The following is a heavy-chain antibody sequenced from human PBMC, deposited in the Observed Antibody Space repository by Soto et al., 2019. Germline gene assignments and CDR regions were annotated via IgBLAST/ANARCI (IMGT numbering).Heavy chain of an antibody. V-gene: IGHV3-30-3*01. J-gene: IGHJ4*02. Sequence: VQPVESGGGVVQPGRSLRLSCAASGFTFSSYAMHWVRQAPGKGLEWVAVISYDGSNKYYADSVKGRFTISRDNSKNTLYLQMNNLRAEDTAVYYCARELERLLGYWGQGTLVTVSS. D-gene: IGHD3-10*01. CDR1: GFTFSSYA. CDR2: ISYDGSNK. CDR3: ARELERLLGY.